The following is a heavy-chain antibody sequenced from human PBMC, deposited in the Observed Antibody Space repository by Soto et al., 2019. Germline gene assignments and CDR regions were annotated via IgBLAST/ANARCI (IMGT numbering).Heavy chain of an antibody. CDR3: ARVPDR. D-gene: IGHD2-2*01. CDR1: GGSISSGGYS. CDR2: IYHSVST. V-gene: IGHV4-30-2*01. J-gene: IGHJ4*02. Sequence: TLSLTCAVSGGSISSGGYSWSWIRQPPGKGLEWIGYIYHSVSTYYNPSLKSRVTISVDRSKNQFSLKLSSVPAADTAVYYCARVPDRWGQGTLVTVSS.